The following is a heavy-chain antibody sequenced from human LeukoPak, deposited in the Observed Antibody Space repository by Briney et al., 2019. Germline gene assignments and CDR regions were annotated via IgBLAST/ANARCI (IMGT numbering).Heavy chain of an antibody. D-gene: IGHD5-18*01. Sequence: PSETLSLTCTVSGYSISSGYYWGWIRQPPGKGLEWIGSIYHSGSTYYNPSLKSRVTISVDTSKNQFSLKLSSVTAADTAVYYCARGGWTGYSHGYGFDYWGQGTLVTVSS. CDR3: ARGGWTGYSHGYGFDY. J-gene: IGHJ4*02. CDR2: IYHSGST. V-gene: IGHV4-38-2*02. CDR1: GYSISSGYY.